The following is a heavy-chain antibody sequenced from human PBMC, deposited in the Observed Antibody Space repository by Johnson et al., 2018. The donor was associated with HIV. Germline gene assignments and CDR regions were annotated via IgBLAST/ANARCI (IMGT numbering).Heavy chain of an antibody. V-gene: IGHV3-15*01. Sequence: VPLVESGGGVVRPGGSLRLPCAASGFTSDDYGMSWVRPAPGKGLAWVANIKQDGSIKYYAAPAKGRFPISRDHSKNTLYLQMNSLKTEDTAVYYCTTDLELAGLWFGELWDDAFDIWGQGTMVTVSS. J-gene: IGHJ3*02. CDR3: TTDLELAGLWFGELWDDAFDI. CDR1: GFTSDDYG. D-gene: IGHD3-10*01. CDR2: IKQDGSIK.